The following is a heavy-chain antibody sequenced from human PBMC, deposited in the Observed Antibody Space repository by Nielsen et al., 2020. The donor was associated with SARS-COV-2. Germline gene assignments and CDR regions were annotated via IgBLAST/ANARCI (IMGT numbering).Heavy chain of an antibody. CDR3: ARQFGAMDV. V-gene: IGHV1-46*01. CDR1: GFTFSSYG. J-gene: IGHJ6*03. D-gene: IGHD3-10*01. CDR2: INPSGGST. Sequence: GESLKISCAASGFTFSSYGMHWVRQAPGQGLEWMGIINPSGGSTSYAQKFQGRVTMTRDTSTSTAYMELRSLRSDDTAVYYCARQFGAMDVWGKGTTVTVSS.